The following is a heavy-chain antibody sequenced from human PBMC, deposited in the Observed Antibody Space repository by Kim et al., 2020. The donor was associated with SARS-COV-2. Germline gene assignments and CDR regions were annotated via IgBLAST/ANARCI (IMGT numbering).Heavy chain of an antibody. CDR3: ARAYGSGTPDAFDV. D-gene: IGHD3-10*01. CDR2: ISYNGNT. J-gene: IGHJ3*01. Sequence: SETLSLTCTVSGGSIVSYHWSWIRQPPGKGLEYIGYISYNGNTHYIPSLKSRVTMSLDTSNNQFSLGMTSVTAADTAVYYCARAYGSGTPDAFDVWGQGTMVTVSS. V-gene: IGHV4-59*01. CDR1: GGSIVSYH.